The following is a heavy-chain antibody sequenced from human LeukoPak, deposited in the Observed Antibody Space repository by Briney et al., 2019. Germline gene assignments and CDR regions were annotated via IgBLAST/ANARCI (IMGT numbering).Heavy chain of an antibody. V-gene: IGHV3-7*05. Sequence: GGSLRLSCAASGLTFSSYWMSWVRQAPGKGLEWVANIKQDGSAKYYVDSVKGRFTISRDNAKNSLYLQMNSLRAEDTAVYYCARAYFDHWGQGTLVTVSS. CDR1: GLTFSSYW. CDR3: ARAYFDH. CDR2: IKQDGSAK. J-gene: IGHJ4*02.